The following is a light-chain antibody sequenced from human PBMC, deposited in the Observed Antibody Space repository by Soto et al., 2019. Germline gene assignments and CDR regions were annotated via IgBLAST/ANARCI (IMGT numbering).Light chain of an antibody. Sequence: ETVMTQSPATLSVSPGERATLSCRASQNVSINLAWYQQKPGQAPRLLIYGASTRATDIPDRISGSGSGTEFTLTISSLQSEDFAVYYCQQYNDWPPQFTFGGGTKVEIK. J-gene: IGKJ4*01. V-gene: IGKV3-15*01. CDR2: GAS. CDR3: QQYNDWPPQFT. CDR1: QNVSIN.